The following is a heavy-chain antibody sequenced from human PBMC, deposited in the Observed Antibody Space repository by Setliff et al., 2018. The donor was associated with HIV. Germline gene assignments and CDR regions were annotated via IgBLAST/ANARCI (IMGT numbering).Heavy chain of an antibody. Sequence: PGGSLRLSCAASGFTFSTYWMSWVRQAPGTGLEWVANIKQHGSEKYYVDSVKGRFTISRDNAKNSLYLQMNSLRVEDTAVYYCAKEPSSCSAPRPSLCGYFDSWGQGTQVTVSS. D-gene: IGHD2-21*01. J-gene: IGHJ4*01. CDR3: AKEPSSCSAPRPSLCGYFDS. CDR1: GFTFSTYW. V-gene: IGHV3-7*01. CDR2: IKQHGSEK.